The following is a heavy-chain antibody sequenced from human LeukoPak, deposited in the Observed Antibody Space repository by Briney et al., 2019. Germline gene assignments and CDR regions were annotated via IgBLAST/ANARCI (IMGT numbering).Heavy chain of an antibody. CDR1: GYTFTTYN. Sequence: GASVKDSCKASGYTFTTYNISWVRQATGQGLEWMGWMNPNSGDTGFAQRFQGRVTMTRDTSITTAYMELSSLRSEDTAVYYCARGHNWFDPWGQGTLVTVSS. CDR2: MNPNSGDT. V-gene: IGHV1-8*01. J-gene: IGHJ5*02. CDR3: ARGHNWFDP.